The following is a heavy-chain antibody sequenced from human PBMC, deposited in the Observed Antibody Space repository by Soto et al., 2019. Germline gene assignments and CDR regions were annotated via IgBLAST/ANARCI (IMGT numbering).Heavy chain of an antibody. CDR3: ARHNYGSGSTYFDY. J-gene: IGHJ4*02. CDR2: IYYSGST. V-gene: IGHV4-59*08. Sequence: QVQLQESGPGLVKPSETLSLTCTVSGGSISSYYWSWIRQPPGKGPEWIGYIYYSGSTNYNPPLKSRVTISVDTSKNQFSLKLNSMTAADTAVYYCARHNYGSGSTYFDYWGQGTLVTVSS. D-gene: IGHD3-10*01. CDR1: GGSISSYY.